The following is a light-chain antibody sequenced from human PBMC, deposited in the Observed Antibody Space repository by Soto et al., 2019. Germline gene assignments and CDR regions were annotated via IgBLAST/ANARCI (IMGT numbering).Light chain of an antibody. J-gene: IGLJ2*01. CDR3: AAWDASLNGVL. V-gene: IGLV1-44*01. CDR1: SSNIGSNS. CDR2: TGD. Sequence: QSILTQPFSASGAPGQRVSISCSGGSSNIGSNSVNWYQQLPGTAPKLLIYTGDQRPSGVPDRFSGSKSGTSASLAISGLQSEDEADYYCAAWDASLNGVLFGGGTKVTVL.